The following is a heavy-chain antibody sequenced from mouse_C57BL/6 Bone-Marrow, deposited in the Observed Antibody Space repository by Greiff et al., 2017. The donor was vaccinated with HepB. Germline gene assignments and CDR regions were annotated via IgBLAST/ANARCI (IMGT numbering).Heavy chain of an antibody. J-gene: IGHJ1*03. V-gene: IGHV1-18*01. CDR1: GYTFTDYN. CDR2: INPNNGGT. Sequence: VQLQQSGPELVKPGASVKIPCKASGYTFTDYNMDWVKQSHGKSLEWIGDINPNNGGTIYNQKFKGKATLTVDKSSSTAYMELRSLTSEDTAVYYCARGDYGSSIWYFDVWGTGTTVTVSS. D-gene: IGHD1-1*01. CDR3: ARGDYGSSIWYFDV.